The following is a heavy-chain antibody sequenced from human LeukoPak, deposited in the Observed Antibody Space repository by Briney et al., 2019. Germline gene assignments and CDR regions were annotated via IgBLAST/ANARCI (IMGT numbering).Heavy chain of an antibody. D-gene: IGHD5-12*01. CDR2: ITHSGDT. V-gene: IGHV4-34*01. Sequence: SETLSLTCAVYGGSFSGYYWTWIRQPPGERLEWIGEITHSGDTNYNPPPKSRVTISVDTSKNQLSLKLSSVTAADTAVYYCASERTGKVARYWGQGTLVTVSS. CDR1: GGSFSGYY. CDR3: ASERTGKVARY. J-gene: IGHJ4*02.